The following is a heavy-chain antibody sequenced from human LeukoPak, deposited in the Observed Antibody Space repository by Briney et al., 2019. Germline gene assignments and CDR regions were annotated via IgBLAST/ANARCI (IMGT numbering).Heavy chain of an antibody. D-gene: IGHD3-10*01. CDR1: GYTFTSYA. J-gene: IGHJ4*02. CDR3: ARVITMVRGGLGY. Sequence: ASVKVSCKASGYTFTSYAMHWVRQAPGQRLEWMGWINAGNGNTKYSQKFQGRVTITRDTSASTAYMELSSLRSEDTAVYYCARVITMVRGGLGYWGQGTLLTVSS. V-gene: IGHV1-3*01. CDR2: INAGNGNT.